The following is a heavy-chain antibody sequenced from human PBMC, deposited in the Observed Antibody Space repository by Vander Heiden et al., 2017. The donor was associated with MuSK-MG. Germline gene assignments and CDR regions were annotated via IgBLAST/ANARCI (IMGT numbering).Heavy chain of an antibody. D-gene: IGHD6-19*01. CDR2: INPSGGST. Sequence: QVQLVLPGAEVRKPGASVKVSCKASGYSFTSYYMHWVRQAPGQGLEWMGIINPSGGSTSYAQKFQGRVTMTRDTSTSTVYMELSSLRSEDTAVYYCARAPLGYSSGWYPPGDYWGQGTLVTVSS. J-gene: IGHJ4*02. CDR1: GYSFTSYY. CDR3: ARAPLGYSSGWYPPGDY. V-gene: IGHV1-46*03.